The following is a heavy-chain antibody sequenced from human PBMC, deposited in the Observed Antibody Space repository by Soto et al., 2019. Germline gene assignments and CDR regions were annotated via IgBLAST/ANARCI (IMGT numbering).Heavy chain of an antibody. CDR2: ISHTGKT. V-gene: IGHV4-59*02. CDR3: ARESWNTHGRHFRLEP. D-gene: IGHD1-1*01. Sequence: VQLQESGPGQVKPSETLSLTCIVSGGSVMNYYRTWIRQTPGKGLEWIGDISHTGKTNYNPSLESRVTIAVDLSENQFSLKLRSVTAADSALYFCARESWNTHGRHFRLEPWGQGTLVTVSS. J-gene: IGHJ5*02. CDR1: GGSVMNYY.